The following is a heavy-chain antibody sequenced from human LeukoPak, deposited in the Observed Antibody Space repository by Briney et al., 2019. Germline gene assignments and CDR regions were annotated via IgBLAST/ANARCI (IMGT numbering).Heavy chain of an antibody. CDR1: GFTFSSYW. J-gene: IGHJ4*02. CDR2: IDRDGSRI. Sequence: GGSLRLSCAVSGFTFSSYWMHWVRQAPGKGLVWVSRIDRDGSRINYADSVKGRFTISRDNGKNTLFLQMNSLRAEDAAVYYCVRGDDYGGPHYWGQGTLVTVSS. V-gene: IGHV3-74*01. CDR3: VRGDDYGGPHY. D-gene: IGHD4-23*01.